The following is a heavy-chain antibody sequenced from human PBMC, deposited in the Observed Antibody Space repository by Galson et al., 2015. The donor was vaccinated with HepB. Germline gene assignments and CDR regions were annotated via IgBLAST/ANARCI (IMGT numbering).Heavy chain of an antibody. D-gene: IGHD2-15*01. J-gene: IGHJ4*02. CDR3: ARDRIDCSGGSCAIDD. CDR1: GGSVSSGSNY. V-gene: IGHV4-61*01. CDR2: IHSSGST. Sequence: SETLSLTCTVSGGSVSSGSNYWSWIRQPPGTGLEWIGYIHSSGSTKYNPSLKSRVTISINTSESQFSLKVSSVTAADTAVYYCARDRIDCSGGSCAIDDWGQGTLVTVSS.